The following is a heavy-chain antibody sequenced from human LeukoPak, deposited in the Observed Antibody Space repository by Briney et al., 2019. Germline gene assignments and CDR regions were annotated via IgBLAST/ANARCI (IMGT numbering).Heavy chain of an antibody. D-gene: IGHD4-17*01. Sequence: GGSLRLSCAASGFTASSNYMNWVRQAPGKGLEWVSSISSSSSYIYYADSVKGRFTISRDNAKNSLYLQMNSLRAEDTAVYYCARSEDYAFDYWGQGTLVTVSS. V-gene: IGHV3-21*01. CDR1: GFTASSNY. CDR2: ISSSSSYI. J-gene: IGHJ4*02. CDR3: ARSEDYAFDY.